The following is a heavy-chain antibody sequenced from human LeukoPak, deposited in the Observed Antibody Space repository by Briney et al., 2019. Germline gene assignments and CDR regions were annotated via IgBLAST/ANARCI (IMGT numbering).Heavy chain of an antibody. CDR1: GYTFTGYY. J-gene: IGHJ3*02. D-gene: IGHD4-11*01. V-gene: IGHV1-2*02. Sequence: GASVKVSCKASGYTFTGYYMHWVRQAPGQGLEWMGWINPNSGGTNYAQKFQGRVTMTRDTSISTAYMELRSLISDDTAVYYCARDGYHDSNGHYSNAFDIWGQGTMVTVSS. CDR2: INPNSGGT. CDR3: ARDGYHDSNGHYSNAFDI.